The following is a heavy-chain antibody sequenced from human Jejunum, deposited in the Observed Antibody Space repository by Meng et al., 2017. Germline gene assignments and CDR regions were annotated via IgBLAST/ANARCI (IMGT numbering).Heavy chain of an antibody. Sequence: QLQLQEAGPGLVTPSHTLSLTCSVSGCSRSSVYWVTWARQSPGKGLEWIGEIYHSGSTNYNPSLKSRVTISVDKSKNQFSLKLTSVTAADTAVYYCARGGYYSFDYWGQGTLVTVSS. J-gene: IGHJ4*02. CDR1: GCSRSSVYW. V-gene: IGHV4-4*02. D-gene: IGHD5-18*01. CDR3: ARGGYYSFDY. CDR2: IYHSGST.